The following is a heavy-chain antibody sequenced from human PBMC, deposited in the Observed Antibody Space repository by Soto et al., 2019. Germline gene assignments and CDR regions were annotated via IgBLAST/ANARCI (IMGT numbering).Heavy chain of an antibody. J-gene: IGHJ4*02. V-gene: IGHV3-30*18. CDR2: ISYDGSNK. Sequence: QVQLVESGGGVVQPGGSRRPPCEASGFPFSSYGMHWVGQVPGKGLEWVAVISYDGSNKYFADSVKGRFTISRDNSKNTLYLQMNSLRAEDTAVYYCAKRSITGNGPSDYWGQATLVTVSS. D-gene: IGHD1-20*01. CDR3: AKRSITGNGPSDY. CDR1: GFPFSSYG.